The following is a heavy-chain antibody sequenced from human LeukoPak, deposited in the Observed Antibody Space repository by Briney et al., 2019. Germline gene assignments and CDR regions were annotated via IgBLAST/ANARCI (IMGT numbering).Heavy chain of an antibody. J-gene: IGHJ3*02. D-gene: IGHD2-15*01. CDR2: INHSGST. Sequence: SKTLSLTCAVYGGSFGGYYWSWIRQPPGKGLEWIGEINHSGSTNYNPSLKSRVTISVDTSKNQFSLKLSSVTAADTAVYYCARGFVYCSGGSCSHDAFDIWGQGTTVTVSS. V-gene: IGHV4-34*01. CDR1: GGSFGGYY. CDR3: ARGFVYCSGGSCSHDAFDI.